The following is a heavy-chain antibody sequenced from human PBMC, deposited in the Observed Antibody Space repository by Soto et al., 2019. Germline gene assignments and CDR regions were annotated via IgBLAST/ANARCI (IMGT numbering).Heavy chain of an antibody. V-gene: IGHV1-2*02. CDR3: ARGGSLRFGELGANPYYYDYYMDV. CDR1: GYTFTGYY. D-gene: IGHD3-10*01. CDR2: INPNSGGT. J-gene: IGHJ6*03. Sequence: QVQLVQSGAEVKKPGASVKVSCKASGYTFTGYYMHWVRQAPGQGLEWMGWINPNSGGTNYAQKFQGGVTMTRDTAISTAYMELSRLRSDDTAVYYCARGGSLRFGELGANPYYYDYYMDVWGKGTTVTVYS.